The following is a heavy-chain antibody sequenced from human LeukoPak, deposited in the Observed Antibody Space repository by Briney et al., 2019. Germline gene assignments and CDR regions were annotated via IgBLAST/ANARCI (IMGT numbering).Heavy chain of an antibody. CDR1: GYTFTSYG. V-gene: IGHV1-18*01. CDR3: ARDRLGDFWSGYYSAMIVADY. J-gene: IGHJ4*02. Sequence: ASVKVPCKASGYTFTSYGISWVRQAPGQGLEWMGWISAYNGNTNYAQKLQGRVTMTTDTSTSTAYMELRSLRSDDTAVYYCARDRLGDFWSGYYSAMIVADYWGQGTLVTVSS. CDR2: ISAYNGNT. D-gene: IGHD3-3*01.